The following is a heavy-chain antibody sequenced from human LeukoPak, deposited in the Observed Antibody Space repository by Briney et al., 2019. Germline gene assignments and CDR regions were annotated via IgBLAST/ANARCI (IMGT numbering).Heavy chain of an antibody. D-gene: IGHD1-1*01. CDR3: ATTYSTVFDY. J-gene: IGHJ4*02. CDR2: INPSGGST. V-gene: IGHV1-2*02. CDR1: GYTFTSYY. Sequence: ASVKVSCKASGYTFTSYYMHWVRQAPGQGLEWMGIINPSGGSTNYAQKFQGRVTMTRDTSISTAYMELSSLMSDDTAVYYCATTYSTVFDYWGQGTLVTVSS.